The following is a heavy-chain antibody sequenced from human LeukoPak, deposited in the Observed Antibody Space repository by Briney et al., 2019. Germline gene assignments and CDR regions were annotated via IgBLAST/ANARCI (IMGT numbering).Heavy chain of an antibody. CDR1: GGSFSGYY. CDR3: ARGSSSPDSFVYYYGMDV. V-gene: IGHV4-34*01. CDR2: INHSGST. J-gene: IGHJ6*02. D-gene: IGHD6-13*01. Sequence: SETLSLTCAVYGGSFSGYYWSWIRQPPGKGLEWIGEINHSGSTNYNPSLKSRVTTSVDTSKNQFSLKLSSVTAADTAVYYCARGSSSPDSFVYYYGMDVWGQGTTVTVSS.